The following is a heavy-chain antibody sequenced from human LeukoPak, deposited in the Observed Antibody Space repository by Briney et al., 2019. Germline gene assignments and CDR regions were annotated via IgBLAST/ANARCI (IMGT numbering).Heavy chain of an antibody. D-gene: IGHD6-13*01. J-gene: IGHJ4*02. CDR2: IDPRGGGT. CDR1: GYTFTSYY. V-gene: IGHV1-46*01. Sequence: ASVKVSCKASGYTFTSYYMHWVRQAPGQGLEWMGIIDPRGGGTTCAQNFQGRVTMTRDTSTSTVYMELSSLRSEDTAVYYCATWGSSSSPLPSMDVWGQGTLVTVSS. CDR3: ATWGSSSSPLPSMDV.